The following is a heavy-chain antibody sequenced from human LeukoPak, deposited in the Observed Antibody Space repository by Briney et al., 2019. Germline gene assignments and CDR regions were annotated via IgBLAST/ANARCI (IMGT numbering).Heavy chain of an antibody. CDR3: ARATANGRWELLFDY. CDR1: GFTFSDYY. D-gene: IGHD1-26*01. Sequence: GGSLRLSCAASGFTFSDYYMSWIRQAPGKGLEWVSYISSSGSTIYYADSVKGRFTISRDNAKNSLYLQMNSLRAEDTAVYYCARATANGRWELLFDYGAQEPLVPAPS. J-gene: IGHJ4*02. CDR2: ISSSGSTI. V-gene: IGHV3-11*01.